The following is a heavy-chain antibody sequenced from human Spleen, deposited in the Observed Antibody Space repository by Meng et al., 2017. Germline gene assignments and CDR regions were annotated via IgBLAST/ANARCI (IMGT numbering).Heavy chain of an antibody. D-gene: IGHD3-9*01. CDR1: SGSVSTYY. V-gene: IGHV4-4*07. J-gene: IGHJ3*02. CDR3: ARDSRTIFDAFDI. CDR2: IYASGNT. Sequence: SETLSLTCTVSSGSVSTYYWSWIRQPAGKGLEWIGRIYASGNTYYNPSLESRVTMSVDTSKNQFSLKLSSVTAADTAVYYCARDSRTIFDAFDIWGQGTMVTVSS.